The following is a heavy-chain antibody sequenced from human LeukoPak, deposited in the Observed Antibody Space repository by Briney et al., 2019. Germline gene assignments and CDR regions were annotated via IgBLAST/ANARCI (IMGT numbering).Heavy chain of an antibody. V-gene: IGHV3-33*01. CDR3: ARDRLSSSQNNYIDY. Sequence: GSLRLSCAASGFTFTTYGMHWVRQAPGKGLEWVALIWHDGSSEYYAESVKGRFSISRDTSKSTVYLQMNSLRAEDTAMYHCARDRLSSSQNNYIDYWGQGTLVTVSS. CDR1: GFTFTTYG. D-gene: IGHD6-13*01. CDR2: IWHDGSSE. J-gene: IGHJ4*02.